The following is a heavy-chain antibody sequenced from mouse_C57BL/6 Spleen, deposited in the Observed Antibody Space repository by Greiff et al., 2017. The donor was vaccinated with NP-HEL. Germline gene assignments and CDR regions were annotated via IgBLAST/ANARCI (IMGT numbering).Heavy chain of an antibody. CDR2: ISSGSSTI. D-gene: IGHD1-1*01. V-gene: IGHV5-17*01. J-gene: IGHJ1*03. CDR3: ARRDGSSYGYFDV. CDR1: GFTFSDYG. Sequence: EVHLVESGGGLVKPGGSLKLSCAASGFTFSDYGMYWVRQAPEKGLEWVAYISSGSSTIYYADTVKGRFTISRDNAKNTLFLQMTSLRSEDTAMYYCARRDGSSYGYFDVWGTGTTVTVSS.